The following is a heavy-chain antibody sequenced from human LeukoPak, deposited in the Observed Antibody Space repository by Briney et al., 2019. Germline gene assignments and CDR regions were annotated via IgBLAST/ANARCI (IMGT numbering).Heavy chain of an antibody. CDR3: AELGITMIGGV. V-gene: IGHV3-21*01. CDR1: GFTFSSYS. Sequence: GGSLRLSCAASGFTFSSYSMNWVRQAPGKGLDWVSSISSSSSYIYYADSVKGRFTISRDNAKNSLYLQMNSLRAEDTAVYYCAELGITMIGGVWGKGTTVTISS. D-gene: IGHD3-10*02. J-gene: IGHJ6*04. CDR2: ISSSSSYI.